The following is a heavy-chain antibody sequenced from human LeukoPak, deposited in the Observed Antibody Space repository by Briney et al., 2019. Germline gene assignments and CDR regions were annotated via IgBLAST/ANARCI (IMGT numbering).Heavy chain of an antibody. CDR1: GGSISSSTYY. J-gene: IGHJ3*02. Sequence: PSETLSLTCTVSGGSISSSTYYWGWIRQPPGKGLEWIGSIYYRGSIYYNPSLKCRVTISVDTSKNQFSLKLSSVTAADTAVYYCARQGCSSTTCYLFALYAFDIWGQGTMVTVSS. V-gene: IGHV4-39*01. CDR2: IYYRGSI. D-gene: IGHD2-2*01. CDR3: ARQGCSSTTCYLFALYAFDI.